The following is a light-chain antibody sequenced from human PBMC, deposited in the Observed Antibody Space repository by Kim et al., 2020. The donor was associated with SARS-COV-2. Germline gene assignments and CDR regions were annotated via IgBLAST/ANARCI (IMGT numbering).Light chain of an antibody. V-gene: IGLV1-40*01. CDR1: SSNIGAGYD. Sequence: RVNISCTGSSSNIGAGYDVHWYQQLPGTAPKLLIYANSNRPSGVPDRFSGSKSGTSASLAITGLQAEDEADYYCQSYDSSLSTLVFGGGTQLTVL. CDR3: QSYDSSLSTLV. CDR2: ANS. J-gene: IGLJ2*01.